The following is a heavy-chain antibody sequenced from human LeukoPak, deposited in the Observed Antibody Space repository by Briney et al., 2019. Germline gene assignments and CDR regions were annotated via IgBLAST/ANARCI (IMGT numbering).Heavy chain of an antibody. CDR1: GFSFSSHW. J-gene: IGHJ4*02. CDR2: IKGDGSDK. V-gene: IGHV3-7*01. Sequence: GGSLRLSCADSGFSFSSHWMSWVRQAPGKGLEWVANIKGDGSDKYYVDSVKGRFTISRDNAKNSLYLQMNSLRAEDSAVYYCARSKSRAFDYWGQGTLVTVSS. CDR3: ARSKSRAFDY.